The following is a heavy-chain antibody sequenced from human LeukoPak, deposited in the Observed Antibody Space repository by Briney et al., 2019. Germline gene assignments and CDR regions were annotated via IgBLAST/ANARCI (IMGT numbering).Heavy chain of an antibody. CDR3: AREASDAFDI. CDR1: GFIFSDYY. Sequence: GGSLRLSCAASGFIFSDYYMSWIRQAPGKGLEWISYISNDGSYTNYADSVKGRFTISRDNAENSLYLQMNSLRAEDTAVYYCAREASDAFDIWGQGTMVTVSS. J-gene: IGHJ3*02. CDR2: ISNDGSYT. V-gene: IGHV3-11*06.